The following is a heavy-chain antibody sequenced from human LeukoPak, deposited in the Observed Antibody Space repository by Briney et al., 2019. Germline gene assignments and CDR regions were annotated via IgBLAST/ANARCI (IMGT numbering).Heavy chain of an antibody. CDR2: INHSGST. J-gene: IGHJ5*02. V-gene: IGHV4-34*01. D-gene: IGHD2-2*01. Sequence: PSETLSLTCAVYGGSFSGYYWSWIRQPPGKGLEWIGEINHSGSTNYNPSLKSRVTISVDTSKNQFSLKLSSVTAADTAVYYCARGYCSSTSCYGLGNWFDPWGQGTLVTVSS. CDR1: GGSFSGYY. CDR3: ARGYCSSTSCYGLGNWFDP.